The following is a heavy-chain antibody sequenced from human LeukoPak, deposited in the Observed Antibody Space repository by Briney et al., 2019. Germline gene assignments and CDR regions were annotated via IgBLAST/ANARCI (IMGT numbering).Heavy chain of an antibody. J-gene: IGHJ4*02. CDR1: GCTFTSYS. CDR2: INPRGGGT. V-gene: IGHV1-46*01. D-gene: IGHD3-22*01. Sequence: GASVKVSCKASGCTFTSYSMQWVRQAPGQGLEWMGIINPRGGGTSYAQKFQGRVTMTRDTSTSTVYMELSSLRSEETAVYYCAREGSSGYYYFDYWGQGTLVTVSS. CDR3: AREGSSGYYYFDY.